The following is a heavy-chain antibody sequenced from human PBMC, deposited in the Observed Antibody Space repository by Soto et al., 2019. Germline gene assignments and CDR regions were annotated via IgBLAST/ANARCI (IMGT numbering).Heavy chain of an antibody. J-gene: IGHJ6*02. CDR3: ARSAAYCSGGSCYQIRYGMDV. CDR2: IIPIFGTA. D-gene: IGHD2-15*01. CDR1: GGTFSSYA. Sequence: QVQLVQSGAEVKKPGSSVKVSCKASGGTFSSYAISWVRQAPGQGLEWMGGIIPIFGTANYAQKFQGRVTINADESTSTAYMELSSLRSEDTAVYYCARSAAYCSGGSCYQIRYGMDVWGQGTTVTVSS. V-gene: IGHV1-69*01.